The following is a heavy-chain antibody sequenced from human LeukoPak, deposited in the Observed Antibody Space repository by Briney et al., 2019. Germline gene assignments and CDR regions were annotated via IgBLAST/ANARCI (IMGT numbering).Heavy chain of an antibody. J-gene: IGHJ6*02. CDR1: GDSISSYY. V-gene: IGHV4-59*08. Sequence: SETLSLTCTVSGDSISSYYWSWIRQPPGKGLEWIGYIYYSGSTNYNPSLKSRATMSIDTSTNQFSLKLSSVAAADTAVYYCARRARRDYYGMDVWGQGTTVTVSS. CDR2: IYYSGST. CDR3: ARRARRDYYGMDV.